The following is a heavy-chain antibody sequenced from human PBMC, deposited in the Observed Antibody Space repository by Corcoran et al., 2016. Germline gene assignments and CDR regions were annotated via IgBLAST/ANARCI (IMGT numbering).Heavy chain of an antibody. CDR2: INISVLTT. D-gene: IGHD6-19*01. CDR1: GFILNNYH. CDR3: ASVFTSGWQDDL. Sequence: QVQLVQSGAEVKRPGASVKVSCRASGFILNNYHIHWVRQAPGQGLEWMGIINISVLTTNYAQKFQGRVTMTRDTSTNTVYMELGSLTSEDTAVYFCASVFTSGWQDDLCGQGTRVTVSS. V-gene: IGHV1-46*02. J-gene: IGHJ5*02.